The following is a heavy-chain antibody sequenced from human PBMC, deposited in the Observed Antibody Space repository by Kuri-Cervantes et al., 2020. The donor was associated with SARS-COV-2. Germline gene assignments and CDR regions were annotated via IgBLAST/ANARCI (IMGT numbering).Heavy chain of an antibody. J-gene: IGHJ4*02. CDR3: ARLPHEQLGYFDY. V-gene: IGHV4-59*08. CDR1: GGSISSYY. D-gene: IGHD6-13*01. Sequence: SETLSLTCTVSGGSISSYYWSWIRQPPGKGLEWIGYIYSSGSTNYNPSLKSRVTISVDTSKNQFSLKLSSVTAADTAVYYCARLPHEQLGYFDYWGQGTLVTVSS. CDR2: IYSSGST.